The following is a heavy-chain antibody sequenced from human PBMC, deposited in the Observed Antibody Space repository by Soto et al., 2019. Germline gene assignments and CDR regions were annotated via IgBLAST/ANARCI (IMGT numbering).Heavy chain of an antibody. J-gene: IGHJ6*02. D-gene: IGHD6-19*01. V-gene: IGHV5-10-1*01. Sequence: SLKISCKAXGSTFTKCWIAXXRQMPGKGLEWMGRVNPSDSYTNYSPSFQGHVTISVDKSINTAXXRWSSLKASDSAKYYCARHGGGRIEVTLFNGMDVWGQGTTVTVSS. CDR2: VNPSDSYT. CDR3: ARHGGGRIEVTLFNGMDV. CDR1: GSTFTKCW.